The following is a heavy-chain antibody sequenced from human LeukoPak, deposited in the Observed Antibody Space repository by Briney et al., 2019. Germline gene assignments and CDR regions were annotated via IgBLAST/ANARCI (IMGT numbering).Heavy chain of an antibody. CDR2: IYYSGST. D-gene: IGHD3-22*01. CDR1: GGSISSYY. V-gene: IGHV4-59*01. J-gene: IGHJ4*02. CDR3: ARVGYYYDSSGYYYFDY. Sequence: SETLSLTCTVFGGSISSYYWSWIRQPPGKGLEWIGYIYYSGSTNYNPSLKSRVTISVDTSKNQFSLKLSSVTATDTAVYYCARVGYYYDSSGYYYFDYWGQGTLVTVSS.